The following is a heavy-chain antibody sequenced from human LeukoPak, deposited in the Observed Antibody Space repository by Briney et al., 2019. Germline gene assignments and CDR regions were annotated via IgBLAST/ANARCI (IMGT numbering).Heavy chain of an antibody. CDR3: ARDLGTTVVTPTLSGHAFDI. CDR2: VYTSGST. Sequence: SETLSLTCTVSGGSISSYYWSWIRQPAGKGLEWIGRVYTSGSTYYNPSLKSRVTISVDTSKNQFSLKLSSVTAADTAVYYCARDLGTTVVTPTLSGHAFDIWGQGTMVTVSS. D-gene: IGHD4-23*01. J-gene: IGHJ3*02. V-gene: IGHV4-4*07. CDR1: GGSISSYY.